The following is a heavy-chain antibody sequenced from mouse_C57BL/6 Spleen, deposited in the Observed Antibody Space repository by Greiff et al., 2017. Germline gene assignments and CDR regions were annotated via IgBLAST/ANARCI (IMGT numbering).Heavy chain of an antibody. CDR3: ARGVYDYDSWFAY. Sequence: EVKLMESGPELVKPGASVKMSCKASGYTFTDYNMHWVKQSHGKSLEWIGYINPNNGGTSYNQKFKGKATLTVNKSSSTAYMELRSLTSEDSAVYYCARGVYDYDSWFAYWGQGTLVTVSA. D-gene: IGHD2-4*01. V-gene: IGHV1-22*01. CDR2: INPNNGGT. CDR1: GYTFTDYN. J-gene: IGHJ3*01.